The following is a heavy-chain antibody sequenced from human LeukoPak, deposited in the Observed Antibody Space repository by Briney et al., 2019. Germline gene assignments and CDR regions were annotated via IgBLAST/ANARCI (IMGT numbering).Heavy chain of an antibody. D-gene: IGHD4-17*01. CDR3: ARGTVTTRLPFDY. J-gene: IGHJ4*02. V-gene: IGHV3-30*04. CDR2: ISYDGSNK. CDR1: GFTFSSYA. Sequence: GGSLRLSCAASGFTFSSYAMHGVRQAPGKGLEWVAVISYDGSNKYYADSAKGRFTISRDNSKNTLYLQMNSLRAEDTAVYYCARGTVTTRLPFDYWGQGTLVTVSS.